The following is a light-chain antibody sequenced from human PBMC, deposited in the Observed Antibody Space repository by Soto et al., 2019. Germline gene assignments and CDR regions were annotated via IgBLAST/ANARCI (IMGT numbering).Light chain of an antibody. Sequence: PGERATVSYRASQSVASSHLAWYRQKPGQTPRLLIYDASSRATGIPDRISGSGSGTDFTLTISRLEPEDFAVYYCQQYGSAPFTFGPGTKVDIK. V-gene: IGKV3-20*01. CDR2: DAS. CDR1: QSVASSH. J-gene: IGKJ3*01. CDR3: QQYGSAPFT.